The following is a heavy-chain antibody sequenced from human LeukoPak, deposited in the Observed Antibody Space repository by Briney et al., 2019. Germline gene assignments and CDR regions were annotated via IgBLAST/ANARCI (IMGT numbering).Heavy chain of an antibody. D-gene: IGHD2-2*01. J-gene: IGHJ4*02. CDR1: GFTFSSYW. Sequence: GGSLRLSCAASGFTFSSYWMHWVRQAPGKGLVWVSRINSDGSSTSYADSVEGRFTISRDNTKNSLYLQMNSLRAEDTAVYYCARDPTPYCSSTSCYPLNFDYWGQGTLVTVSS. CDR2: INSDGSST. V-gene: IGHV3-74*01. CDR3: ARDPTPYCSSTSCYPLNFDY.